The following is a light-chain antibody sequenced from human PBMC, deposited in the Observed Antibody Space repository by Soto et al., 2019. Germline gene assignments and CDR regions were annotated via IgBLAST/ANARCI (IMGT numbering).Light chain of an antibody. Sequence: QSALAQPHSVSGSPGQSVTISCTGTSVDVGAYDFVSWYQQHPGKAPKLLIYVVSGRPSGVPDRFSGSKSGNAASLTISGLQAEDEADYYCSSFTTSHTYIFGTGTKATVL. V-gene: IGLV2-11*01. CDR2: VVS. CDR3: SSFTTSHTYI. CDR1: SVDVGAYDF. J-gene: IGLJ1*01.